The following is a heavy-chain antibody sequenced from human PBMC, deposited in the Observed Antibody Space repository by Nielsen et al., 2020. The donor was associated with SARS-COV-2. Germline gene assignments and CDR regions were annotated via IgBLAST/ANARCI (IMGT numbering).Heavy chain of an antibody. J-gene: IGHJ4*02. D-gene: IGHD3-3*01. V-gene: IGHV4-59*01. Sequence: SETLSLTCTVSGGSINSYYWSWIRQPPGKGLEWIGYIYYSGSTNYNPSLKSRVTISVDTSKNQSSLKLSSVTAADTAVYYCASLRTIFGVDVDYWGQGTLVTVSS. CDR1: GGSINSYY. CDR2: IYYSGST. CDR3: ASLRTIFGVDVDY.